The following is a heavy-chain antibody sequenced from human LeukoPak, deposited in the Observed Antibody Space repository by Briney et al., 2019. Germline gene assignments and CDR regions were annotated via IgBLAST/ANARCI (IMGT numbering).Heavy chain of an antibody. Sequence: SETLSLTCAVYGGSFSGYYWSWIRQPPGKGLEWIGEINHSGSTNYNPSLKSRVTISVDTSKNQFSVKLSSVTAADTAVYYCARHSRYCSGGSCYTEDYFDYWGQGTLVTVSS. J-gene: IGHJ4*02. V-gene: IGHV4-34*01. CDR1: GGSFSGYY. CDR2: INHSGST. CDR3: ARHSRYCSGGSCYTEDYFDY. D-gene: IGHD2-15*01.